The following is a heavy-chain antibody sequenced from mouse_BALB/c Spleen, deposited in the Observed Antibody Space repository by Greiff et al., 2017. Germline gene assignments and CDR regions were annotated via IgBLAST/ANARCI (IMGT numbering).Heavy chain of an antibody. CDR1: GFSLTSYG. CDR2: IWAGGST. CDR3: AREELRGFAY. Sequence: VHLVESGPGLVAPSQCLSITCTVSGFSLTSYGVHWVRQPPGKGLEWLGVIWAGGSTNYNSALMSRLSISKDNSKSQVFLKMNSLQTDDTAMYYCAREELRGFAYWGQGTLVTVAA. V-gene: IGHV2-9*02. D-gene: IGHD1-1*01. J-gene: IGHJ3*01.